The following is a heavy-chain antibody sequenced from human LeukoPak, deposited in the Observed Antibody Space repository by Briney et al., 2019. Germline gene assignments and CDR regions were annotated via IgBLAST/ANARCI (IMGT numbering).Heavy chain of an antibody. CDR3: ARGSRSFGVVIMPFDY. J-gene: IGHJ4*02. CDR1: GGSFSGYY. V-gene: IGHV4-34*01. D-gene: IGHD3-3*01. CDR2: IKHSGRT. Sequence: SETLSLTCAVYGGSFSGYYWTWIRQPPGKALEWIGEIKHSGRTNYKSSLKSRVTISIDMPKKQFSLKLSSVTAADTAVYFCARGSRSFGVVIMPFDYWGQGTLVTVSS.